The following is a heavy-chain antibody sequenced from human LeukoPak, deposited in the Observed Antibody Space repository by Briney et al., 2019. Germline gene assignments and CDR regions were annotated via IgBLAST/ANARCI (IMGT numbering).Heavy chain of an antibody. J-gene: IGHJ4*02. Sequence: GGSLRLSCTASGFSFSGHWMHWARQLPGKGLVWVSRISPTGSTTSYADSVKGRFTVSRDNAKNTLYLQVNNLRAEDTAVYYCARGPNSNWSGLDFWGQGTLLTVSS. D-gene: IGHD6-6*01. CDR3: ARGPNSNWSGLDF. CDR1: GFSFSGHW. V-gene: IGHV3-74*01. CDR2: ISPTGSTT.